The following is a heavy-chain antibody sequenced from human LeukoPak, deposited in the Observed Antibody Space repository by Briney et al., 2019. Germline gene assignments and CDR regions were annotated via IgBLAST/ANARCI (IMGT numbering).Heavy chain of an antibody. J-gene: IGHJ6*02. Sequence: NPSQTLSLTCTVSGGSISSYYWSWIRQPPGKGLEWIGYIYYSGSTNYNPSLKSRVTISVDTSKNQFSLKLSSVTAADTAVYYCARVRTVRGVGYYYGMDVWGQGTTVTVSS. CDR1: GGSISSYY. CDR2: IYYSGST. D-gene: IGHD3-10*01. CDR3: ARVRTVRGVGYYYGMDV. V-gene: IGHV4-59*01.